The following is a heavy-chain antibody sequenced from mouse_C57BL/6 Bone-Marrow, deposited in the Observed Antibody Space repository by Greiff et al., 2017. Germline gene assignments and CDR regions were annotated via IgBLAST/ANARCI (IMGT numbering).Heavy chain of an antibody. J-gene: IGHJ4*01. Sequence: QVQLQQSGAELAQPGASVKLSCKASGYTFTSYWLHWVKQRPGQGLAWIGYINTSRGYTKYNQKFQDKATLTADKSSSTSYMQLSCLTYEDSAVYYCARGGLCYGSSSYAMDYWGQGTSVTVSS. V-gene: IGHV1-7*01. CDR1: GYTFTSYW. CDR2: INTSRGYT. D-gene: IGHD1-1*01. CDR3: ARGGLCYGSSSYAMDY.